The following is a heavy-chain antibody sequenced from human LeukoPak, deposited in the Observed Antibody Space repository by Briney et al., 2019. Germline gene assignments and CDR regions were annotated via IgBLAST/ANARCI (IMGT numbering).Heavy chain of an antibody. CDR2: IYHSGST. CDR1: GGSISSYY. CDR3: ASPYGSGSYYDY. J-gene: IGHJ4*02. Sequence: SETLSLTCTVSGGSISSYYWSWIRQPPGKGLEWIGSIYHSGSTYYNPSLKSRVTISVDTSKNQFSLKLSSVTAADTAVYYCASPYGSGSYYDYWGQGTLVTVSS. V-gene: IGHV4-59*08. D-gene: IGHD3-10*01.